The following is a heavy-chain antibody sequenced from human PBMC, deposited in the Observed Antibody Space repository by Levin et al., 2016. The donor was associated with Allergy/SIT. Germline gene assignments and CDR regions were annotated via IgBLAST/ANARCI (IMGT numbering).Heavy chain of an antibody. CDR2: IDYRGSA. D-gene: IGHD5-12*01. V-gene: IGHV4-31*02. Sequence: PGKGLEWIGYIDYRGSAYYNTSLKSRVTISVDKSMNQFSLRLSSVTAADTAVFYCARGRTSVATNKYYAMDVWGQGTTVTVSS. J-gene: IGHJ6*02. CDR3: ARGRTSVATNKYYAMDV.